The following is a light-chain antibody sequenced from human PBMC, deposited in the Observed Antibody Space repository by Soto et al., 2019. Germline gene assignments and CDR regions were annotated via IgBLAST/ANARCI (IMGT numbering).Light chain of an antibody. CDR3: QQIYSTPYT. CDR1: QSISSD. CDR2: AAS. V-gene: IGKV1-39*01. J-gene: IGKJ2*01. Sequence: DIQMTQSPSSLSASVGDRVTITCRASQSISSDLNWYQQKPEKAPKLLIYAASSLQSGVPSRFSGSGSGTDFTLTISSLQPEDFATYYCQQIYSTPYTFGQGTKL.